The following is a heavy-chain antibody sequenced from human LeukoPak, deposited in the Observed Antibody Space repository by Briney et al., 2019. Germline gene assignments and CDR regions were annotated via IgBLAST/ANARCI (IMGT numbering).Heavy chain of an antibody. CDR2: ISDSGDT. Sequence: SETLSLTCTVSGVSISSYYWSWIRQPPGKGLEWIGHISDSGDTNYNPSLKSRVTISVDTSKKQFSLKLSSVTTADTAVYYCARDSYYDTSGYFNGTFDMWGQGTLVTVSS. D-gene: IGHD3-22*01. V-gene: IGHV4-59*01. CDR3: ARDSYYDTSGYFNGTFDM. J-gene: IGHJ3*02. CDR1: GVSISSYY.